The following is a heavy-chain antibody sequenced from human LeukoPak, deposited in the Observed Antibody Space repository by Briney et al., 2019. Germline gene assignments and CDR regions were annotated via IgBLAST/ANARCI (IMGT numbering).Heavy chain of an antibody. V-gene: IGHV3-23*01. CDR3: ARWDRDAFDI. Sequence: GGSLRLSCVVSGFTFSSYAMSWVRQAPGKGLEWVSAISGSGGSTYYADSVKGRFTISRDISENTLYLQMNSLRAEDTAVYYCARWDRDAFDIWGQGTMVTVSS. CDR2: ISGSGGST. J-gene: IGHJ3*02. CDR1: GFTFSSYA. D-gene: IGHD5-24*01.